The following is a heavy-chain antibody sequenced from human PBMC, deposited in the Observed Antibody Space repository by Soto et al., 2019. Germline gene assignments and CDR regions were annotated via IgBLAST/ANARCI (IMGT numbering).Heavy chain of an antibody. V-gene: IGHV4-31*11. J-gene: IGHJ5*02. CDR2: IYYSGST. D-gene: IGHD3-3*01. CDR1: GGSISNRGYY. CDR3: ARRNTIFGDPPRPYSEGIGFAP. Sequence: SETLSLTCAVSGGSISNRGYYWTWIRQLPGKGLEWIGYIYYSGSTHYNPSLKSRVTISVDTSKTQFSLKVTSVTAADTAIYFWARRNTIFGDPPRPYSEGIGFAPWGQGTRDPASS.